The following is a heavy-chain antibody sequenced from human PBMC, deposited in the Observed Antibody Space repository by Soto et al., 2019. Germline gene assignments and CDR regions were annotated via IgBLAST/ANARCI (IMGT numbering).Heavy chain of an antibody. V-gene: IGHV4-59*01. CDR3: ASTYYYDSSGPRYYGMEV. CDR2: IYYSGST. J-gene: IGHJ6*02. D-gene: IGHD3-22*01. CDR1: GCSISSYY. Sequence: SDTLSLACTFSGCSISSYYWICIRHPPGNGLEWIWYIYYSGSTNYNPSLKSRVTISVDTSKNQFSLKLSSVTAADTAVYYCASTYYYDSSGPRYYGMEVWGQGTTVTVSS.